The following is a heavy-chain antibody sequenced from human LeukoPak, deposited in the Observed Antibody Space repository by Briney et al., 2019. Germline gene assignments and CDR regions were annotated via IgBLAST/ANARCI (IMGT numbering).Heavy chain of an antibody. V-gene: IGHV5-51*01. CDR2: IYPDDSQT. CDR3: ARLSGEGWSEY. CDR1: GTCFINYW. Sequence: GESLQISCRHSGTCFINYWIGWVRQLPGKGLEWMGMIYPDDSQTNYSPSFEGQVTISADKSITPLYLQWNSLKASDSAMYSCARLSGEGWSEYWGQGTLVSVSS. J-gene: IGHJ4*02.